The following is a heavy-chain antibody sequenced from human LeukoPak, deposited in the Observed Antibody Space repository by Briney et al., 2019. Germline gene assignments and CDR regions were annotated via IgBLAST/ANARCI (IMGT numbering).Heavy chain of an antibody. J-gene: IGHJ3*02. Sequence: GGSLRLSCAASGFTFRSYAMSWVRQAPGKGLVWVSGISVSGGSTYYADSVKGRFTISRDNSKNTLYLQMNSLRAEDTAVYYCARHTSSSARTNAFDIWGQGTMVTVSS. CDR1: GFTFRSYA. CDR3: ARHTSSSARTNAFDI. V-gene: IGHV3-23*01. D-gene: IGHD6-6*01. CDR2: ISVSGGST.